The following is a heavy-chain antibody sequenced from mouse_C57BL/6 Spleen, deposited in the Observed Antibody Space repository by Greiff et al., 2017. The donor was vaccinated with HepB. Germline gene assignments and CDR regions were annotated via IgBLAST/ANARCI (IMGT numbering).Heavy chain of an antibody. CDR3: ARWFAY. J-gene: IGHJ3*01. CDR2: IDPSDSET. V-gene: IGHV1-52*01. CDR1: GYTFTSYW. Sequence: QVQLQQPGAELVRPGSSVKLSCKASGYTFTSYWMQWVKQRPIKGLEWIGNIDPSDSETNYNQKFKDKATLTVDKSSSTAYMQLSSLTSEDSAVYSCARWFAYWGQGTLVTVSA.